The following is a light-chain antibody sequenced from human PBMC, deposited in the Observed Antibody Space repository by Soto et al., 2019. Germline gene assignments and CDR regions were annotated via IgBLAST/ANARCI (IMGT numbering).Light chain of an antibody. J-gene: IGLJ1*01. CDR2: EVV. CDR3: KSYAGSNTYV. V-gene: IGLV2-8*01. CDR1: KNDIGVYDF. Sequence: SVLAQPPSASGSPGQSVTISCTGTKNDIGVYDFVSWYQHQPGKAPRLIIYEVVQRPSGVPDRFSGSKSSNTASLTVSGLQAADEADYFCKSYAGSNTYVFGSGTKVTVL.